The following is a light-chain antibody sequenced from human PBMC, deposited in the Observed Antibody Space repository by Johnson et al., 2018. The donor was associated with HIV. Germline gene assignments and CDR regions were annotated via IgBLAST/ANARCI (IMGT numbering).Light chain of an antibody. V-gene: IGLV1-51*01. CDR1: SSNIGNNY. CDR3: GAWDSSLSAYV. CDR2: DNN. J-gene: IGLJ1*01. Sequence: QSALTQPPSVSAAPGQKVTISCSGSSSNIGNNYVSWYQQLPGTAPKLLIYDNNKRPSGIPDRFSGSKSGTSATLGITGLQTGDEADYYCGAWDSSLSAYVFGTGTQVTV.